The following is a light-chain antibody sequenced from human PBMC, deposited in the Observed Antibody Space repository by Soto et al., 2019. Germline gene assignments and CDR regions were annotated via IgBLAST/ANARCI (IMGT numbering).Light chain of an antibody. Sequence: DIVMTQSPLSLPVTPGEPASISCRSSQSLLHSNGYNYLDWYLQKPGQSPELLISLATNRASGVPDRFSGSGSGTDFTLKISRVEAEDVGVYYCMQAKQTPFTFGGGTKVDI. CDR1: QSLLHSNGYNY. CDR2: LAT. J-gene: IGKJ4*01. CDR3: MQAKQTPFT. V-gene: IGKV2-28*01.